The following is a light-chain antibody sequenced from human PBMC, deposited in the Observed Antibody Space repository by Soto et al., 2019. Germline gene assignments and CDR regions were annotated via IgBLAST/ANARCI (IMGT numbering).Light chain of an antibody. CDR3: SSFTSTTTFYV. Sequence: QSVLTQPASVSGSPGQSITISCTGTSSDVGRYNYVSWYQQYPGKAPKLIIYEVSDRPSGVSDRFSGSKSDNTASLTISGLQAEDEADYFCSSFTSTTTFYVFGTGTKVTVL. V-gene: IGLV2-14*01. J-gene: IGLJ1*01. CDR2: EVS. CDR1: SSDVGRYNY.